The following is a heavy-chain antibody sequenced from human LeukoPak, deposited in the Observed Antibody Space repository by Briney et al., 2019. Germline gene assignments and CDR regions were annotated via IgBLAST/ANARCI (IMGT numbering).Heavy chain of an antibody. CDR3: AKDHAYDTSGYYYDY. D-gene: IGHD3-22*01. V-gene: IGHV3-23*01. CDR2: ISGSGNIT. J-gene: IGHJ4*02. Sequence: GGSLRLSCAASGFTFSLYAMSWVRQAPGKGLEWVSAISGSGNITYSADSVQGRFTISRDSSKNTLYLQMNSLRAEDTAVYYCAKDHAYDTSGYYYDYWGQGTLVTVSS. CDR1: GFTFSLYA.